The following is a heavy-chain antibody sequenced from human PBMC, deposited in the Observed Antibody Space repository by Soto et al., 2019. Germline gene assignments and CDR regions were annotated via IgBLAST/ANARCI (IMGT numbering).Heavy chain of an antibody. CDR3: ARTYYGSGSQSIDY. J-gene: IGHJ4*02. V-gene: IGHV2-26*01. Sequence: QVTLKESGPVLVKPTETLTLTCTVSGFSLSNARMGVSWIRQPPVKALEWLAHIFSNDEKSYSTSLKSRLTISKDTSKSQVVLTMTIMDPVDTATYYCARTYYGSGSQSIDYWGQGTLVTVSS. D-gene: IGHD3-10*01. CDR1: GFSLSNARMG. CDR2: IFSNDEK.